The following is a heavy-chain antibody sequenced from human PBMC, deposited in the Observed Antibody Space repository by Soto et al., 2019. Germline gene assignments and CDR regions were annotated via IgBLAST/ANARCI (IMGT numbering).Heavy chain of an antibody. Sequence: QVQLVESGGGVVQPGRSLRLSCAPSGFTFSSYGMHWARQAPGKGLEWVAVIWYDGSNKVYADSVKSRFTISXXXXXXXXXXXXXXXRAEDTAVYYCARDLSGDYGALDTWGQGTMVTVSS. D-gene: IGHD4-17*01. CDR3: ARDLSGDYGALDT. CDR2: IWYDGSNK. J-gene: IGHJ3*02. CDR1: GFTFSSYG. V-gene: IGHV3-33*01.